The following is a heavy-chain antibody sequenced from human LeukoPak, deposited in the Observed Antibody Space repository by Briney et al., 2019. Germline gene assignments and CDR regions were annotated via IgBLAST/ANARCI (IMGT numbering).Heavy chain of an antibody. V-gene: IGHV3-13*01. CDR3: VRDKIVGATKNDY. CDR2: IGTAGDT. D-gene: IGHD1-26*01. J-gene: IGHJ4*02. Sequence: GGSLRLSCAASGFTFSSYDMHWVRQATGKGLEWVSAIGTAGDTYYPGSVKGRFTISRDNAQNSLYLHMNSLRAEDTAVYYCVRDKIVGATKNDYWGQGILVTVSS. CDR1: GFTFSSYD.